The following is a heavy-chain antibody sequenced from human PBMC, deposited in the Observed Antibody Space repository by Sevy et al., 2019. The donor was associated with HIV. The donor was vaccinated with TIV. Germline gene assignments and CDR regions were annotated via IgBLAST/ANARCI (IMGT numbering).Heavy chain of an antibody. J-gene: IGHJ6*02. Sequence: GSLRLSCAASGFTFSHYWMTWVRQAPGKGPEWVANIKGDGSEKYYVDSVRGRFTISRDNAKNSLYLQMNSLIGEDTALYYCARDCNSATCLWGLDVWGQGTTVTVSS. CDR2: IKGDGSEK. CDR3: ARDCNSATCLWGLDV. D-gene: IGHD1-26*01. V-gene: IGHV3-7*03. CDR1: GFTFSHYW.